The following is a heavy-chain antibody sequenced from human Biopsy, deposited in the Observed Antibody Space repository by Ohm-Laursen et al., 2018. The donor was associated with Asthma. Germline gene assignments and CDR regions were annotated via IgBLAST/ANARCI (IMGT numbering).Heavy chain of an antibody. V-gene: IGHV3-30-3*01. CDR3: AREGVAGTHIED. CDR1: GFAVSRDH. Sequence: SLRLSCSASGFAVSRDHMFWVRQAPGKGLEWVAVISYDGSSIYYADSVKGRFTISRDNSKNTLSLQMNSLTAEGTAVYYCAREGVAGTHIEDWGQGTLVTVSS. J-gene: IGHJ4*02. D-gene: IGHD6-19*01. CDR2: ISYDGSSI.